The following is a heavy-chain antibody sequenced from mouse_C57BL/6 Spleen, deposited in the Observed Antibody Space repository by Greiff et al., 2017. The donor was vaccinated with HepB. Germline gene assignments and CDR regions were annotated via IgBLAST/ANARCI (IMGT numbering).Heavy chain of an antibody. CDR1: GYTFTSYW. V-gene: IGHV1-69*01. Sequence: QVQLQQPGAELVMPGASVKLSCKASGYTFTSYWMHWVKQRPGQGLEWIGEIDPSDSYTNYNQKFKGKSTLTVDKSSSTAYMQLSSLTSEDSAVYYCERKDGYYVPYWYFDVWGTGTTVTVSS. CDR3: ERKDGYYVPYWYFDV. CDR2: IDPSDSYT. D-gene: IGHD2-3*01. J-gene: IGHJ1*03.